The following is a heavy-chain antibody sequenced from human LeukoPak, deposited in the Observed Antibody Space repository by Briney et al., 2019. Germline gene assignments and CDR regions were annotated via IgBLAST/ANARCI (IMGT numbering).Heavy chain of an antibody. Sequence: GGPLEISWKGSGSPFTSYWIGWARQLPGKGLEWMGLIYPGDSDPRYSPSFQGQVPTSADKSISTAHLQWSSLKASDTAMYCCARHEKNLPLVRGATTLNPLSYSYGMEVSGKETTGTASS. D-gene: IGHD3-10*01. J-gene: IGHJ6*04. CDR1: GSPFTSYW. V-gene: IGHV5-51*01. CDR3: ARHEKNLPLVRGATTLNPLSYSYGMEV. CDR2: IYPGDSDP.